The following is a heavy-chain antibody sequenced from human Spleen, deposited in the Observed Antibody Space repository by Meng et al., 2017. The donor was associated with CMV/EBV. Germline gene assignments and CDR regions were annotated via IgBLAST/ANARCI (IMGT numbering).Heavy chain of an antibody. V-gene: IGHV4-34*01. J-gene: IGHJ4*02. CDR1: GGSFSGYY. Sequence: SETLSLTCAVYGGSFSGYYWSWIRQPPGKGLEWIGEINHSGSTNYNPSLKSRVTISVDTSKNQFSLKLSSVTAADTAVYYCARKIRGSWYDYWGQGTLVTVSS. CDR2: INHSGST. CDR3: ARKIRGSWYDY. D-gene: IGHD6-13*01.